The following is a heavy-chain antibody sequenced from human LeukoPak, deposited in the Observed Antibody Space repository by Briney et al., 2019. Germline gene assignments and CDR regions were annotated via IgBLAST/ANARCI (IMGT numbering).Heavy chain of an antibody. Sequence: GGSLRLSCAASGFTFSSYAMSWVRQAPGKGLEWVSVISGSGGSTYYADSVKGRFTISRDNSKNTLYLQMNSLRAEDTAVYYCAKASRPVLRYFDWLFYWGQGTLVTVSS. CDR3: AKASRPVLRYFDWLFY. CDR1: GFTFSSYA. CDR2: ISGSGGST. V-gene: IGHV3-23*01. D-gene: IGHD3-9*01. J-gene: IGHJ4*02.